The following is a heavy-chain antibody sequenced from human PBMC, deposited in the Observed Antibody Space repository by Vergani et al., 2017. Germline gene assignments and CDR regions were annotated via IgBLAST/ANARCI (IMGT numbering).Heavy chain of an antibody. J-gene: IGHJ3*02. V-gene: IGHV3-7*01. Sequence: EVQLVESGGGLVKPGGSLRLSCAASGFTFSSYSMNWVRQAPGKGLEWVANIKQDGSEKYYVDSVKGRFTISRDNAKNSLYLQMNSLRAEDTAVYYCARFPRYCSSTSCYRWDAFDIWGQGTMVTVSS. D-gene: IGHD2-2*02. CDR2: IKQDGSEK. CDR3: ARFPRYCSSTSCYRWDAFDI. CDR1: GFTFSSYS.